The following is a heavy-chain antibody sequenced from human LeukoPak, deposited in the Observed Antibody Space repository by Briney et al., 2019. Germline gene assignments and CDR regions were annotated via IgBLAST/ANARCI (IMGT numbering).Heavy chain of an antibody. J-gene: IGHJ4*02. CDR3: AREAKRWLQSYYFDY. CDR2: ISSNGGST. CDR1: GFTFSSYP. D-gene: IGHD5-24*01. Sequence: PGGSLRLSCAASGFTFSSYPMHWVRQAPGKGLEYVSAISSNGGSTYYANSVKGRCTISRDNSKNTLYLQMGSLRAEDTAVYFCAREAKRWLQSYYFDYWGQGTLVTVSS. V-gene: IGHV3-64*01.